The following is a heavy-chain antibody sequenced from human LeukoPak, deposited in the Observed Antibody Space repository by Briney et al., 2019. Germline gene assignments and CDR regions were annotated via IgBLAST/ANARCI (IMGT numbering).Heavy chain of an antibody. CDR2: ISYDGSNK. CDR3: ARGPASLAEYFQH. V-gene: IGHV3-30*04. Sequence: GRCLRLSCAASGFTFSSYAMHWVRQAPGKELEWVAVISYDGSNKYYADSVKGRFTISRDNSKNTLYLQMNSLRAEDTAVYYCARGPASLAEYFQHWGQGTLVTVSS. J-gene: IGHJ1*01. CDR1: GFTFSSYA.